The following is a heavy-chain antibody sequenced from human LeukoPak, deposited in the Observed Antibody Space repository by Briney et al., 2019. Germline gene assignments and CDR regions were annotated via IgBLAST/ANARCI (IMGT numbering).Heavy chain of an antibody. Sequence: GRSLRLSCAASGFTFNNYGMHWVRQAPGKGLEWVAVISYDGSNKYYADSVKGRFTISRDNSKNTLYLQMNSLRAEDTAVYYCARDLDGPENYWGQGTLVTVSS. CDR3: ARDLDGPENY. CDR2: ISYDGSNK. J-gene: IGHJ4*02. CDR1: GFTFNNYG. D-gene: IGHD3-3*01. V-gene: IGHV3-30*03.